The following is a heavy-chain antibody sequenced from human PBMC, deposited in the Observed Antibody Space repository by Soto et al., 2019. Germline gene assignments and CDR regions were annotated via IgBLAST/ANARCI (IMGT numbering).Heavy chain of an antibody. CDR1: GFTFSTYS. D-gene: IGHD6-19*01. CDR3: ARERGSGWTFDY. Sequence: GSLRLSCAASGFTFSTYSMNWVRQAPGKGLEWVSSISSSSTIYYADSVKGRFTISRDNVQNSLYLQIHSLRAEDTAVYYCARERGSGWTFDYWGQGTLVTVSS. CDR2: ISSSSTI. V-gene: IGHV3-48*01. J-gene: IGHJ4*02.